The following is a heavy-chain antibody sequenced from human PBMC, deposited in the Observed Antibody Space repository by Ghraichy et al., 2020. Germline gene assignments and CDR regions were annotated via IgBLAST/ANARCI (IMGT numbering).Heavy chain of an antibody. CDR2: INHSGST. D-gene: IGHD4-11*01. V-gene: IGHV4-34*01. CDR1: GGSFSGYY. J-gene: IGHJ5*02. Sequence: SETLSLTCAVYGGSFSGYYWSWIRQPPGKGLEWIGEINHSGSTNYNPSLKSRVTISVDTSKNQFSLKLSSVTAADTAVYYCARVSTTVTTWFDPWGQGTLVTVSA. CDR3: ARVSTTVTTWFDP.